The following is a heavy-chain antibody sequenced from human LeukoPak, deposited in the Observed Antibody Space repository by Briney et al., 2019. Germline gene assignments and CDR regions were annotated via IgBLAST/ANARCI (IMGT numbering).Heavy chain of an antibody. CDR3: ARDFYDYSNWFDP. Sequence: ASVKVSCKASGYTFTSYGIGWVRPAPGQGLEWMGWTSAYNGNTNYAQKLQGRVTMTTDTSTSTAYMELRSLRSDDTAVYYCARDFYDYSNWFDPWGQGTLVTVSS. CDR1: GYTFTSYG. J-gene: IGHJ5*02. D-gene: IGHD4-11*01. V-gene: IGHV1-18*01. CDR2: TSAYNGNT.